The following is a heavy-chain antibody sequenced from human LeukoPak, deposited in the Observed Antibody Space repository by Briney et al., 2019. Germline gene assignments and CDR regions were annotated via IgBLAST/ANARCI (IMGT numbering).Heavy chain of an antibody. Sequence: GGSLRLSCAASGFTFSSYAMSWVRQAXXXXXXXXSAIXGXXGSTYYADSVKGRFTISRDNSKNTLYLQMNSLRAEDTAVYYCANYCSSTSCYPARYYYGMDVWGQGTTVTVSS. D-gene: IGHD2-2*01. CDR2: IXGXXGST. J-gene: IGHJ6*02. CDR1: GFTFSSYA. CDR3: ANYCSSTSCYPARYYYGMDV. V-gene: IGHV3-23*01.